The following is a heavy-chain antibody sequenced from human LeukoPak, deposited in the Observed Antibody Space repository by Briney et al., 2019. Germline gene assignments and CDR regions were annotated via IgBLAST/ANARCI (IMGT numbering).Heavy chain of an antibody. CDR1: GFTFSSYS. V-gene: IGHV3-21*01. Sequence: GGSLRLSCAASGFTFSSYSMNWVRQAPGKGLEWVSSISSSSSYIYYADSVKGRFTISRDNAKNSLYLQMNSLRAEDTAVYYCARGTSGWLQLSQYYFDYWGQGTLVTVSS. CDR3: ARGTSGWLQLSQYYFDY. CDR2: ISSSSSYI. D-gene: IGHD5-24*01. J-gene: IGHJ4*02.